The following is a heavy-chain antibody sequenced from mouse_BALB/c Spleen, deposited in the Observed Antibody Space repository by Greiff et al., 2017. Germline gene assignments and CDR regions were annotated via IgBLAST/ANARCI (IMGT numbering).Heavy chain of an antibody. CDR2: ISSGGST. D-gene: IGHD1-1*01. Sequence: EVQGVESGGGLVKPGGSLKLSCAASGFTFSSYAMSWVRQTPEKRLEWVASISSGGSTYYPDSVKGRFTISRDNARNILYLQMSSLRSEDTAMYYCARNYYGSIYAMDYWGQGTSVTVSS. CDR1: GFTFSSYA. J-gene: IGHJ4*01. V-gene: IGHV5-6-5*01. CDR3: ARNYYGSIYAMDY.